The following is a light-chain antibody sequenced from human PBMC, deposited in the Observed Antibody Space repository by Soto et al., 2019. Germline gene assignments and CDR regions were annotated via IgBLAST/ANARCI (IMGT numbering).Light chain of an antibody. CDR3: AQIYTAQWT. J-gene: IGKJ1*01. V-gene: IGKV1-39*01. Sequence: DIHVTQSPSSLPASLGDRVTITCRASENIKNYLTWYQQKPGKAPKLLIYGASTLKTGVPSMLSGRGSGTDFTFTIGGLQPDDFATYYCAQIYTAQWTFGQGTRVDLK. CDR1: ENIKNY. CDR2: GAS.